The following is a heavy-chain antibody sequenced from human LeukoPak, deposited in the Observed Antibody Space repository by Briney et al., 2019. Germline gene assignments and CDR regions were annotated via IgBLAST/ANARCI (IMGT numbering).Heavy chain of an antibody. V-gene: IGHV1-2*02. CDR1: GYIFTAYY. D-gene: IGHD3-10*01. CDR3: ARMVRGVQPHDY. Sequence: ASVXVSCKASGYIFTAYYIHWVRXAPGQGLEWMGWINPNSGDTNYAQNFQGRVTMTRDTSISTAYMELSNLKSGDTAVFYCARMVRGVQPHDYWGQGTLVTVSS. J-gene: IGHJ4*02. CDR2: INPNSGDT.